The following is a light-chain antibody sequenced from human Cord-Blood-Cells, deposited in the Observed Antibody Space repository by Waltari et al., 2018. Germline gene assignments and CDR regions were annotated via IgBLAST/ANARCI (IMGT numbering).Light chain of an antibody. J-gene: IGLJ3*02. CDR2: EVS. CDR3: SSYTSSSTNWV. Sequence: QSALTQPAPVSGSPGQSITISCTGTSRDVGGYNYVPWYQQHPGKAPKLMIYEVSNRPSGVSNRFSGSKSGNTASLTISGLQAEDEADYYCSSYTSSSTNWVFGGGTKLTVL. V-gene: IGLV2-14*01. CDR1: SRDVGGYNY.